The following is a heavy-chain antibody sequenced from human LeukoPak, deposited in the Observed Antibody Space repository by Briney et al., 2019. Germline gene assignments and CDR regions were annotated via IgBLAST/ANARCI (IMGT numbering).Heavy chain of an antibody. CDR1: GFTFSSHE. D-gene: IGHD3-22*01. V-gene: IGHV3-48*03. CDR3: VRAAHYDSSGFYRPDY. J-gene: IGHJ4*02. Sequence: GGSLRLSCVASGFTFSSHEMNWVRQAPGKGLEWISYISSSGSAKYYADSVKGRFTISRDNARDSVDLQMNSLSGEDTAVYFCVRAAHYDSSGFYRPDYWGQRALVTVSS. CDR2: ISSSGSAK.